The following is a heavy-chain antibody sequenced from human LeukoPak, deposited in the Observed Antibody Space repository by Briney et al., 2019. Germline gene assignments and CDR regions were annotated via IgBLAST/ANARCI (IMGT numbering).Heavy chain of an antibody. CDR1: GYTFTSYY. V-gene: IGHV1-46*01. D-gene: IGHD1-26*01. CDR3: ARAASRNSGSYQYYFDY. CDR2: INPSGGST. Sequence: ASVKVSCKASGYTFTSYYMHWVRQAPGQGLEWMGIINPSGGSTSYAQKFQGRVTMTRDTSTSTVYMELSSLRSEDTAVYYCARAASRNSGSYQYYFDYWGQGTLVTVSS. J-gene: IGHJ4*02.